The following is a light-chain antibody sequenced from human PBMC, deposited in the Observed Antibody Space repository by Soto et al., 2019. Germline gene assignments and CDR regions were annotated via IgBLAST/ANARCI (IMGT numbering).Light chain of an antibody. J-gene: IGKJ5*01. Sequence: ELRVTQCAATMSYSPGERAALSCRATPSATNYLAQCQQKPGQAPRLLIYGAFNRATGSPARFSGSGSGTDFTPTISSREPEDFAVYYCQQRNIGSPVTFGQGTRLE. CDR3: QQRNIGSPVT. CDR2: GAF. CDR1: PSATNY. V-gene: IGKV3-11*01.